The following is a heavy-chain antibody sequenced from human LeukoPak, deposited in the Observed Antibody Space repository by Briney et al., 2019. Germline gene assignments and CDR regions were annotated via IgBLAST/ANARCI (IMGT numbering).Heavy chain of an antibody. CDR3: ATGGHVRVYDSSAYYGHY. D-gene: IGHD3-22*01. Sequence: ASVKVSCKASGHTFTRHYMHWVRQAPGQGLEWMGIINPSGGSTSYAQKFQGRVTMTRDMSTSTVYMELSSLRSEDTAVYYCATGGHVRVYDSSAYYGHYWGQGTLVTVSS. CDR1: GHTFTRHY. V-gene: IGHV1-46*01. CDR2: INPSGGST. J-gene: IGHJ4*02.